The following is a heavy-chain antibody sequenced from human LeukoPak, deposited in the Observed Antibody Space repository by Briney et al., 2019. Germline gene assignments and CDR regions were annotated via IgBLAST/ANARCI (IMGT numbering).Heavy chain of an antibody. J-gene: IGHJ4*02. CDR2: ISGSGGST. CDR1: GFTFSSYA. CDR3: AKDGGAYYDSSGYFDY. Sequence: PGRSLRLSCAASGFTFSSYAMSWVRQAPGKGLEWVSAISGSGGSTYYADSVKGRFTISRDNSKNTLYLQMNSLRAEDTAVYYCAKDGGAYYDSSGYFDYWGQGTLVTVSS. V-gene: IGHV3-23*01. D-gene: IGHD3-22*01.